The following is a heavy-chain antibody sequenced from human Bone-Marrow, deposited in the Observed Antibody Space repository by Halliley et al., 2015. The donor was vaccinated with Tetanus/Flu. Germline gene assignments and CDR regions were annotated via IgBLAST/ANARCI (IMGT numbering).Heavy chain of an antibody. Sequence: WMGIILPGDSDSRDSPSIQGQATMSVDTSTFTAYLQWSSLEASDTAIYYCARREMGVRYFDLWGRGTLVTVSS. J-gene: IGHJ2*01. V-gene: IGHV5-51*01. CDR3: ARREMGVRYFDL. CDR2: ILPGDSDS. D-gene: IGHD3-10*01.